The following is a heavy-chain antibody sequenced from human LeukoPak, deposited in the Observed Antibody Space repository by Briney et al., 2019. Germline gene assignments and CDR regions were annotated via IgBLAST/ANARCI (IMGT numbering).Heavy chain of an antibody. J-gene: IGHJ4*02. CDR1: GGSIRSGGFY. Sequence: SETLSLTCTVSGGSIRSGGFYWTWIRQHPGKGLEWIGYVYHTGSTIYTPSLKSRLTMSVDTSKNQFSLKLSSVTAADTAVYYCVKGTPFDYWGQGILVTVPS. CDR2: VYHTGST. CDR3: VKGTPFDY. V-gene: IGHV4-31*03.